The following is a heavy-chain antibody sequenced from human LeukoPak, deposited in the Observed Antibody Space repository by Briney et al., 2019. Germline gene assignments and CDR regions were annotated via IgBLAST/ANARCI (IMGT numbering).Heavy chain of an antibody. CDR1: GFTFSSYG. V-gene: IGHV3-30*02. J-gene: IGHJ4*02. Sequence: GGSLRLSCAASGFTFSSYGMHWVRQAPGKGLEWVAFIRYDGSNKYYADSVKGRFTISRDNSKNTLYLQMNSLRAEDTAVYYCAKDFGAIVLMVYDHYFDYWGQGTLVTVSS. CDR2: IRYDGSNK. CDR3: AKDFGAIVLMVYDHYFDY. D-gene: IGHD2-8*01.